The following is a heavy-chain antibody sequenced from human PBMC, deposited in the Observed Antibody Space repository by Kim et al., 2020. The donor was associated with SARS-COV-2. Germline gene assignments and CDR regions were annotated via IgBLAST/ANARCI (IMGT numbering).Heavy chain of an antibody. CDR3: AREAYYYDSSGYLPAQVDY. J-gene: IGHJ4*02. V-gene: IGHV3-21*01. CDR1: GFTFSSYS. D-gene: IGHD3-22*01. CDR2: ISSSSSYI. Sequence: GGSLRLSCAASGFTFSSYSMNWVRQAPGKGLEWVSSISSSSSYIYYADSVKGRFTISRDNAKNSLYLQMNSLRAEDTAVYYCAREAYYYDSSGYLPAQVDYWGQGTLVTVSS.